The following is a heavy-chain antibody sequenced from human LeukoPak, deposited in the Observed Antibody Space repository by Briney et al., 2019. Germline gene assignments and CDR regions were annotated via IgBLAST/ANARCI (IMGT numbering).Heavy chain of an antibody. D-gene: IGHD5-24*01. CDR3: ARDDGY. Sequence: GGSLRLSCAASGFTFSNAWMSWVRQAPGKGLEWVGRIKSKIDGGTTDYAAPVKGRFTISRDDSKNTLYLQMNSLKTEDAAVYYCARDDGYWGQGTLVTVSS. CDR1: GFTFSNAW. CDR2: IKSKIDGGTT. J-gene: IGHJ4*02. V-gene: IGHV3-15*01.